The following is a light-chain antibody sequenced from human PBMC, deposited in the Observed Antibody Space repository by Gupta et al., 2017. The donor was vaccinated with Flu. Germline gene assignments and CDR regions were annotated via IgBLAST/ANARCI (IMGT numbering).Light chain of an antibody. V-gene: IGLV8-61*01. CDR3: VLYMGSGIWM. Sequence: QTVVTQEPTFSVSPGGTVTLTCGLSSGSVSTNSYPNWYQQTPGQPPRTLIYNTNTRSSGVPDRFSGYIRGNKAALTITGAQADDECDYYCVLYMGSGIWMFGGGTKLTVL. CDR2: NTN. CDR1: SGSVSTNSY. J-gene: IGLJ3*02.